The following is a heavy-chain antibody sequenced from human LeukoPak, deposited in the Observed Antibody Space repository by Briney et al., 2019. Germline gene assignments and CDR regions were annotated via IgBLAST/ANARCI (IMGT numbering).Heavy chain of an antibody. J-gene: IGHJ4*02. CDR2: ISYDGSNK. D-gene: IGHD3-10*01. CDR3: ARDYSRDGGAYYYGSGPVYFDY. CDR1: GFTFSSYA. Sequence: GGSLRLSCAASGFTFSSYAMHWVRQAPGKGLEWVAIISYDGSNKYYADSVKGRFTISRDNSKNTLYPQMNSLRAEDTAVYYCARDYSRDGGAYYYGSGPVYFDYWGQGTLVTVSS. V-gene: IGHV3-30-3*01.